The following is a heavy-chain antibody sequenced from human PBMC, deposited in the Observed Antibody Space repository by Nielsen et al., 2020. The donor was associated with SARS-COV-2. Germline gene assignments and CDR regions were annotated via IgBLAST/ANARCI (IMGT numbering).Heavy chain of an antibody. CDR3: AKTYYDILSI. Sequence: ASVKVSCKASGYTFTSYGISWVRQAPGQGLEWMGWISAYNGNTNYAQKLQGRVTMTRNTSISTAYMELSSLRSEDTAVYYCAKTYYDILSIWGQGTMVTVSS. D-gene: IGHD3-9*01. CDR2: ISAYNGNT. V-gene: IGHV1-18*01. CDR1: GYTFTSYG. J-gene: IGHJ3*02.